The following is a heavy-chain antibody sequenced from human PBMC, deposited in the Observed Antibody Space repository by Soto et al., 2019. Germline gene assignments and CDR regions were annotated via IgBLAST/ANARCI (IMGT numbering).Heavy chain of an antibody. CDR2: FHHTGST. J-gene: IGHJ6*02. CDR3: ARDRQKSGMDV. Sequence: PSEPLSLTRGIPRGSVCSDSAHPTWIRQPPGKGLEWIGYFHHTGSTSYNPSLESRVTISVYTSKKQFSLRLTSVTAADTAVYYCARDRQKSGMDVWGQGTSVTVS. CDR1: RGSVCSDSAH. V-gene: IGHV4-61*01.